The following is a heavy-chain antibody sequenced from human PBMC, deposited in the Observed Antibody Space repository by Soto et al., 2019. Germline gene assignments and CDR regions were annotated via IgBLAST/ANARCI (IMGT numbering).Heavy chain of an antibody. D-gene: IGHD3-10*01. Sequence: ASVKVSCKASGFTFTSYDINWVRQATGQGLEWMGWMNPNSGNTGYAQKFQGRVTMTRNTSISTAYMELSSLRSEDTAVYYCANQRPMVRGVPPSPFDYWGQGTLVTVSS. CDR3: ANQRPMVRGVPPSPFDY. V-gene: IGHV1-8*01. CDR1: GFTFTSYD. CDR2: MNPNSGNT. J-gene: IGHJ4*02.